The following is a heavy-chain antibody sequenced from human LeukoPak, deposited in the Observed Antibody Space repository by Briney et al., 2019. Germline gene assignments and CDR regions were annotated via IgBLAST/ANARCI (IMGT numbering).Heavy chain of an antibody. CDR3: ARDQERSDNWFDP. V-gene: IGHV1-69*01. CDR1: GGTFSSYA. D-gene: IGHD3-3*01. CDR2: IIPIFGTA. Sequence: SVKVSCKASGGTFSSYAISWVRQAPGQGLEWMGGIIPIFGTANYAQKFQGRVTITADESTSTAYMELRSLRSDDTALYYCARDQERSDNWFDPWGQGTLVTVSS. J-gene: IGHJ5*02.